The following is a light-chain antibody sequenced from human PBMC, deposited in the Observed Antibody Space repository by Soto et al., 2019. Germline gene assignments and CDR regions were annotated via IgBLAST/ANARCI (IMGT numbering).Light chain of an antibody. J-gene: IGLJ1*01. Sequence: QAASVSGSPGQSIAISCTGTSSDVGNYNYVSWYQQHPGKAPKLMIYDVSNRPSGVSNRFSGSKSGNTASLTISGLQPEDEADYYCNSYTSSSTYVFGTGTKLTVL. CDR2: DVS. CDR1: SSDVGNYNY. V-gene: IGLV2-14*03. CDR3: NSYTSSSTYV.